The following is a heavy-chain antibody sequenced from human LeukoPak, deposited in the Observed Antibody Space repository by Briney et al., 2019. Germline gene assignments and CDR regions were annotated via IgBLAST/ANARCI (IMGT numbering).Heavy chain of an antibody. CDR1: GFTFSSYE. J-gene: IGHJ4*02. CDR2: ISSSGTLI. D-gene: IGHD2-2*01. CDR3: ARKYCSSTSCLFDY. Sequence: GGSLRLSCAASGFTFSSYEMNWVRQGPGKGLEWVSYISSSGTLIYNADSVKGRFTISRDNARNSLYLQMKSLRAEDTAVYYCARKYCSSTSCLFDYWGQGTLVTVSS. V-gene: IGHV3-48*03.